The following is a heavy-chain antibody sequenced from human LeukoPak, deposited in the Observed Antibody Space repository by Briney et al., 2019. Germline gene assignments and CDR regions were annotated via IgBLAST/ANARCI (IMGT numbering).Heavy chain of an antibody. J-gene: IGHJ3*02. V-gene: IGHV3-21*01. CDR1: GLTVSSNY. D-gene: IGHD3-22*01. CDR2: ISSSSSYI. CDR3: ARDLSLYDSSGYYYYAFDI. Sequence: PGGSLRLSCAASGLTVSSNYMNWVRQAPGKGLEWVSSISSSSSYIYYADSVKGRFTISRDNAKNSLYLQMNSLRAEDTAVYYCARDLSLYDSSGYYYYAFDIWGQGTMVTVSS.